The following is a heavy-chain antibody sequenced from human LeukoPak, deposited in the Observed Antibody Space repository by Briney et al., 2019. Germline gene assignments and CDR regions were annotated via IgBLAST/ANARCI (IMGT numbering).Heavy chain of an antibody. Sequence: PGGSVRLSCAASGFTFSSYTMNWVRQAPGKGLEWVSSISSSSSYIYYADSVKGRFTISRDNAKNSLYLQMNSLRAEDTAVYYCAREGGQLTFDIWGQGTMVTVSS. CDR3: AREGGQLTFDI. CDR1: GFTFSSYT. CDR2: ISSSSSYI. D-gene: IGHD2-15*01. V-gene: IGHV3-21*01. J-gene: IGHJ3*02.